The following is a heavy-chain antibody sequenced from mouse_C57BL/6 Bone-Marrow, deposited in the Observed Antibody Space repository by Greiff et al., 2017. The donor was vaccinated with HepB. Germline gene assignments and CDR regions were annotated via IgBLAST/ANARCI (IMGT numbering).Heavy chain of an antibody. V-gene: IGHV1-61*01. Sequence: VQLQQPGAELVRPGSSVKLSCKASGYTFTSYWMDWVKQRPGQGLEWIGNIYPSDSETHYNQKFKDKATLTVDKSSSTAYMQLSSLTSEDSAVYYCARSPNWDHFDYWGQGTTLTVSS. J-gene: IGHJ2*01. CDR3: ARSPNWDHFDY. CDR1: GYTFTSYW. CDR2: IYPSDSET. D-gene: IGHD4-1*01.